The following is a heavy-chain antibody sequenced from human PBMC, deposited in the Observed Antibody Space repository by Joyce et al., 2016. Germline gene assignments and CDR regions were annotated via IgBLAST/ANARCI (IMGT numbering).Heavy chain of an antibody. CDR3: AKSGFGSGAAALNWFNP. D-gene: IGHD3-10*01. Sequence: QVQLVESGGGVVQPGRSLRLSCSASGFTFDSYGLHWVRQAPGKGVEWVAGITYNGGEKYVADSVKGRFSISGDNAKNTMFLHLNSLRAEDTAVYYCAKSGFGSGAAALNWFNPWGQGTLVTVSS. V-gene: IGHV3-30*18. CDR1: GFTFDSYG. J-gene: IGHJ5*02. CDR2: ITYNGGEK.